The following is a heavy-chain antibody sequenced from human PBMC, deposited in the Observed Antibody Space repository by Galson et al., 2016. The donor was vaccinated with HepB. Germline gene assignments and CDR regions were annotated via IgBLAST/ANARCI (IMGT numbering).Heavy chain of an antibody. CDR3: VQGSTAPAV. V-gene: IGHV3-23*01. D-gene: IGHD2-2*01. CDR2: ISRRDDSR. CDR1: GFTSGSYG. Sequence: SLRLSCAASGFTSGSYGMTWVRQAPGKGLECVASISRRDDSRDYADPVRGRFTISRDNSKNILYLQMNSLRAEDTALYYCVQGSTAPAVWGKGTPVTVST. J-gene: IGHJ6*04.